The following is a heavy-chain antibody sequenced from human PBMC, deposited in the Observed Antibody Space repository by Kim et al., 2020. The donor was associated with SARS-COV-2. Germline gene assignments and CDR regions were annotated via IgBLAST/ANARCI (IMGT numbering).Heavy chain of an antibody. CDR3: ASVGRLLEWLLSNHYYYY. Sequence: SETLSLTCAVYGGSFSGYYWCWIRQPPGKGLEWIGEINHSGSTNYNPSLKSRVTISVDTSKNQYSLNLSSVTAADTAVSYCASVGRLLEWLLSNHYYYY. D-gene: IGHD3-3*01. CDR2: INHSGST. CDR1: GGSFSGYY. J-gene: IGHJ6*03. V-gene: IGHV4-34*01.